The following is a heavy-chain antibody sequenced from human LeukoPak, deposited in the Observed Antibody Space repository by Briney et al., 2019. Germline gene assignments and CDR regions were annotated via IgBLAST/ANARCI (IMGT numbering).Heavy chain of an antibody. CDR3: AATTVVTPVLGNSPPYGMDV. J-gene: IGHJ6*02. Sequence: RASVKVSCKASGYTFTSYGISWVRQAPGQGLEWMGWISAYNGNTNYAQKLQGRVTMTTDTSTSTAYMELRSLRSDDTAVYYCAATTVVTPVLGNSPPYGMDVWGQGTTVTVSS. V-gene: IGHV1-18*01. CDR2: ISAYNGNT. D-gene: IGHD4-23*01. CDR1: GYTFTSYG.